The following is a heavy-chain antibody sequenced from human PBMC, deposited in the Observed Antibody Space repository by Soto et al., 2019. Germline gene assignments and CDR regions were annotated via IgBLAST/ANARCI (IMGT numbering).Heavy chain of an antibody. V-gene: IGHV4-30-2*05. CDR2: IYHSGST. CDR1: GGSISSGGYS. D-gene: IGHD3-10*01. J-gene: IGHJ4*02. CDR3: ASFLFPTKYYYGSGSYLIPDY. Sequence: SETLSLTCAVSGGSISSGGYSWSWIRQPPGKGLEWIGYIYHSGSTYYNPSLKSRVTISVDTSKNQFSLKLSSVTAADTAVYYCASFLFPTKYYYGSGSYLIPDYWGQGTLVTVSS.